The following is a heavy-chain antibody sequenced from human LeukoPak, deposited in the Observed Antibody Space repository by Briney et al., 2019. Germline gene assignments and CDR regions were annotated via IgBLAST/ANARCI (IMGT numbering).Heavy chain of an antibody. CDR3: AREAAAVGIDY. J-gene: IGHJ4*02. CDR1: GGSISSYY. Sequence: SETLSLTCTVSGGSISSYYWSWIRQPPGKGLEWIGYIYYSGSTNYNPSLKSRVTISVDTSKNQFSLKLSSVTAADTAVYYCAREAAAVGIDYWGQGTLVTVSS. V-gene: IGHV4-59*12. D-gene: IGHD2-2*01. CDR2: IYYSGST.